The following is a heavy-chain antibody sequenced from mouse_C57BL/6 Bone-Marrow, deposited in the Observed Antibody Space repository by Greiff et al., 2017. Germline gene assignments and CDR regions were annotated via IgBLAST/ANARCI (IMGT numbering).Heavy chain of an antibody. J-gene: IGHJ2*01. CDR3: TFYDGYLYYCDY. Sequence: VKLQESGAELVRPGASVTLSCKASGYTFTDYEMHWVKQTPVHGLEWIGAIDPETGGTAYNQKFKGKAILTADKSSSTAYMELRSLTSEDSAVNYCTFYDGYLYYCDYWGQGTTLTVSS. CDR2: IDPETGGT. CDR1: GYTFTDYE. D-gene: IGHD2-3*01. V-gene: IGHV1-15*01.